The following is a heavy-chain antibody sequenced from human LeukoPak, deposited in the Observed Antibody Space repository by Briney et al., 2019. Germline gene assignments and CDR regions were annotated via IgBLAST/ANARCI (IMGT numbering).Heavy chain of an antibody. CDR1: GFTFSSYG. J-gene: IGHJ4*02. CDR2: IWYDGSNK. CDR3: ARDGLGYCSRTSCPTPFDY. D-gene: IGHD2-2*01. Sequence: GGSLRLSCAASGFTFSSYGMHWVRQAPGKGLEWVAVIWYDGSNKYYADSVKGRFTISRDNSKNTLYLQMNSLRAEDTAVYYCARDGLGYCSRTSCPTPFDYWGQGTLVTVSS. V-gene: IGHV3-33*01.